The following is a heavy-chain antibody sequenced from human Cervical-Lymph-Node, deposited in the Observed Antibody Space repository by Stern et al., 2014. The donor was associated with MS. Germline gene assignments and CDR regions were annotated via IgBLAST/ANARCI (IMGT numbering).Heavy chain of an antibody. D-gene: IGHD3-22*01. CDR1: GFTFNSNW. J-gene: IGHJ4*02. CDR2: MNSDGSST. CDR3: ARARGDSGAYYGFDY. V-gene: IGHV3-74*01. Sequence: EVQLVESGGGLVQPGGSLRLSCAASGFTFNSNWMHWVRQAPGKGLVWVSRMNSDGSSTFYADSVKGRFTISRDNAKNTLYLQMNSLRAEDTAVYYCARARGDSGAYYGFDYWGQGTLVTVSS.